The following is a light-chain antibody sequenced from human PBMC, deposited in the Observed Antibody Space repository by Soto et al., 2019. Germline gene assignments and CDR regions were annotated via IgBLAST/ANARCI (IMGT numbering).Light chain of an antibody. V-gene: IGKV3-20*01. CDR1: QSVSSSY. CDR3: QQYGSSPYT. J-gene: IGKJ2*01. Sequence: EIVLTQSPGTLSLSPGERATLSCRASQSVSSSYLAWYQQKPGQAPRLLIYGASSRATGIPDRFSGSGSGTDFTLTISSLEPEDFAVYYCQQYGSSPYTFGGGTKLEI. CDR2: GAS.